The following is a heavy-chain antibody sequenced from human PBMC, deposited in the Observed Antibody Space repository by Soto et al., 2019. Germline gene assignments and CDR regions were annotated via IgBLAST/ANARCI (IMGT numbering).Heavy chain of an antibody. V-gene: IGHV4-59*01. CDR3: ARGSGWYDWFDP. J-gene: IGHJ5*02. Sequence: PSETLSLTCTVSGGSISSYCWSWIRQPPGKGLEWIGYIYYSGSTNYNPSLKSRVTISVDTSKNQFSLKLSSVTAADTAVYYCARGSGWYDWFDPWGQGTLVTVSS. D-gene: IGHD6-19*01. CDR2: IYYSGST. CDR1: GGSISSYC.